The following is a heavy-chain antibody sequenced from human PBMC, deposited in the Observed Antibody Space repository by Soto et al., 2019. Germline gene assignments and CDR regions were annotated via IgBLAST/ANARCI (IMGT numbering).Heavy chain of an antibody. Sequence: QVQLVESGGGVVQPGRSLRLSCAASGFTYSTLGMHWVRQAPGKGLEWVAVIAADGLAQYYADSVKGRFTISRDNCENTLFLQMNNLEAEDTAVYYCAKDFFIPQAYWLFDLWGRGTLVTVSS. CDR1: GFTYSTLG. D-gene: IGHD3-3*01. J-gene: IGHJ2*01. CDR3: AKDFFIPQAYWLFDL. CDR2: IAADGLAQ. V-gene: IGHV3-30*18.